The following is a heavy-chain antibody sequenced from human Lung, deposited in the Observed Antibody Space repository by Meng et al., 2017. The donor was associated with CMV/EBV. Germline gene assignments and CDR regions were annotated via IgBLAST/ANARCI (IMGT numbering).Heavy chain of an antibody. CDR1: GFTFSGSA. Sequence: EXXKISXAASGFTFSGSAMHWVRQASGKGLEWVGRIRSKANSYATAYAASVKGRFTISRDDSKNTAYLQMNSLKTEDTAVYYCTSWPDYKDYYYYGMDVWXQGTXVPVSS. D-gene: IGHD4-11*01. CDR3: TSWPDYKDYYYYGMDV. J-gene: IGHJ6*02. V-gene: IGHV3-73*01. CDR2: IRSKANSYAT.